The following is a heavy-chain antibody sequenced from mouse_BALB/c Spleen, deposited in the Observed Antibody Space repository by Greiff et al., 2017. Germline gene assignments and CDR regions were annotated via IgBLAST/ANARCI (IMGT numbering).Heavy chain of an antibody. Sequence: EVKVEESGGGLVKPGGSLKLSCAASGFAFSSYDMSWVRQTPEKRLEWVAYISSGGGSTYYPDTVKGRFTISRDNAKNTLYLQMSSLKSEDTAMYYCASNWDEAAMDYWGQGTSVTVSS. D-gene: IGHD4-1*01. J-gene: IGHJ4*01. CDR1: GFAFSSYD. CDR2: ISSGGGST. CDR3: ASNWDEAAMDY. V-gene: IGHV5-12-1*01.